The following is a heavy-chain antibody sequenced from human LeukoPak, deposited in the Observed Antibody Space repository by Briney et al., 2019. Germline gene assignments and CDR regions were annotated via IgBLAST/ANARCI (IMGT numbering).Heavy chain of an antibody. CDR2: MNPNSGST. V-gene: IGHV1-8*01. CDR1: GYTFTSYD. J-gene: IGHJ4*02. CDR3: ARVRDSSSWYDY. Sequence: ASVKVSCKASGYTFTSYDINWVRQATGQGLEWMGWMNPNSGSTGYAQKFQGRVTMTRNTSISTAYMELSSLRSEDTAVYYCARVRDSSSWYDYWGQGTLVTVSS. D-gene: IGHD6-13*01.